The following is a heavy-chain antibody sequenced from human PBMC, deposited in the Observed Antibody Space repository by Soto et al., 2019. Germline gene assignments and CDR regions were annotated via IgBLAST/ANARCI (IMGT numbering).Heavy chain of an antibody. Sequence: GGSLRLSCASSGFTFSTYTMNWVRQAPGKGLEWVSSINGRGNYIYYAESVKGRFTISRDNAKNSPYLQMDRLRAEDTALYYCVREDGKVGTNSAFDYWGLGALVTVS. D-gene: IGHD1-26*01. CDR3: VREDGKVGTNSAFDY. CDR2: INGRGNYI. J-gene: IGHJ4*02. CDR1: GFTFSTYT. V-gene: IGHV3-21*01.